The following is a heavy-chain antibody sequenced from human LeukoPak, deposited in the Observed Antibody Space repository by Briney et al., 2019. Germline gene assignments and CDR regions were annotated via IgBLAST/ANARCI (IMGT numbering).Heavy chain of an antibody. CDR3: ASRIEQAFDI. D-gene: IGHD1-14*01. Sequence: ASVKVSCKASGYTFIGNYMHWVRQAPGQGLEWMGIINPSGGSTSYAQKFQGRVTMTRDTSTSTVYMELSSLRSGDTALYYCASRIEQAFDIWGQGTMVTVSS. J-gene: IGHJ3*02. V-gene: IGHV1-46*01. CDR2: INPSGGST. CDR1: GYTFIGNY.